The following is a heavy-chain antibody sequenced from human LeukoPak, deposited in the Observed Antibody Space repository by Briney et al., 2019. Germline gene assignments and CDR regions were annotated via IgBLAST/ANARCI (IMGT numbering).Heavy chain of an antibody. V-gene: IGHV1-69*04. Sequence: SVKVSCKASGGTFSSYAISWVRQAPGQGLEWMGKIIPILGIANYAQKFQGRVTITADKSTSTAYMELSSLRSEDTAVYYCASGTYDSSGYVDYWGQGTLVTVSS. D-gene: IGHD3-22*01. J-gene: IGHJ4*02. CDR1: GGTFSSYA. CDR3: ASGTYDSSGYVDY. CDR2: IIPILGIA.